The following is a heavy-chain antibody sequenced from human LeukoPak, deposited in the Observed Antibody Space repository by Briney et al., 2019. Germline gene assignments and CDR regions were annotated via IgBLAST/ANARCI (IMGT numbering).Heavy chain of an antibody. CDR1: GFAFSESY. CDR2: MDGSGEII. V-gene: IGHV3-11*04. D-gene: IGHD3-10*01. Sequence: PGGSLRLSCAASGFAFSESYMSWIRQAPGKGLEWISYMDGSGEIIHYASSVRGRFTISRDNAKESLYLQTNSLRAEDTALYYCARLSIIKYRPGGYFDHWGQGTLATVSS. CDR3: ARLSIIKYRPGGYFDH. J-gene: IGHJ4*02.